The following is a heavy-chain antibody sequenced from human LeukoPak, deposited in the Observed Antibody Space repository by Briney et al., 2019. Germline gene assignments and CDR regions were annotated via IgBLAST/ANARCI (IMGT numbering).Heavy chain of an antibody. D-gene: IGHD2-21*02. CDR1: GGTLSNHA. CDR3: ARGRRIVVVTATRPFDY. J-gene: IGHJ4*02. Sequence: ASVKVSCKASGGTLSNHAVSWVRQAPGQGLEWMGRINPNSGGTNYAQKFQGRVTMTRDTSISTAYMELSRLRSDDTAVYYCARGRRIVVVTATRPFDYWGQGTLVTVSS. CDR2: INPNSGGT. V-gene: IGHV1-2*06.